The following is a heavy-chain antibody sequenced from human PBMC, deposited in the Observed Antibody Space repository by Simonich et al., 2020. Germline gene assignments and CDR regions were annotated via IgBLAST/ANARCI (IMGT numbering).Heavy chain of an antibody. D-gene: IGHD6-25*01. Sequence: QVQLVQSGAEVKKPGASVKVSCKASGYTFTGYYMHWVRQAPGQGREVVGWHNPNRGGTNRAQRFPGRVPMTRDTSTSTAYMELSRLRADDTAVYYCARGGLGHWYFDLWGRGTLVTVSS. CDR2: HNPNRGGT. V-gene: IGHV1-2*02. CDR1: GYTFTGYY. J-gene: IGHJ2*01. CDR3: ARGGLGHWYFDL.